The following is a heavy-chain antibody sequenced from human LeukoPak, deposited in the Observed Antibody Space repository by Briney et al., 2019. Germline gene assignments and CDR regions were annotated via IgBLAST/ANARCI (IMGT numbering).Heavy chain of an antibody. CDR2: INPNSGGT. CDR1: GYTFTGYY. Sequence: ASVKVSCKASGYTFTGYYMHWVRQAPGQGLEWMGWINPNSGGTNYAQKFQGRVTMTRDTSISTAYMELSRLRSDDTAVYYCARPYDFWSGYFHFDYWGQGTLVTVSS. D-gene: IGHD3-3*01. V-gene: IGHV1-2*02. J-gene: IGHJ4*02. CDR3: ARPYDFWSGYFHFDY.